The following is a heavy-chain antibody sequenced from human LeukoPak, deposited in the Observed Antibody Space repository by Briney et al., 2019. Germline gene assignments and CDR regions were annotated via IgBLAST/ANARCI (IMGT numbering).Heavy chain of an antibody. D-gene: IGHD3-16*01. CDR2: ISGSSGTI. Sequence: RGSLRLSCAASGFTFSTYSMNWGRQAPGKGLEWVSYISGSSGTIYYADSVKGRFTISRDNAKNSLYLQMNSLRAEDTAVYYCARRSEFGVLYYMDVWGKGTTVTVSS. CDR1: GFTFSTYS. V-gene: IGHV3-48*01. CDR3: ARRSEFGVLYYMDV. J-gene: IGHJ6*03.